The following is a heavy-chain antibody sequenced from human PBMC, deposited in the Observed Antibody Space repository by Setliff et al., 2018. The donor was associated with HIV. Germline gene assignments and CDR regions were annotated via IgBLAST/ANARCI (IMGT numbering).Heavy chain of an antibody. CDR3: AREYSSSSANWYFDL. V-gene: IGHV4-61*09. D-gene: IGHD6-6*01. CDR2: IHTSGST. CDR1: GGSISSGSYY. Sequence: PSETLSLTCTASGGSISSGSYYWSWIRQPAGKGLEWIGHIHTSGSTKYNPSLKSRVTISVDVSKNQFYLKLSSVTAADTAVYYCAREYSSSSANWYFDLWGRGTLVTVSS. J-gene: IGHJ2*01.